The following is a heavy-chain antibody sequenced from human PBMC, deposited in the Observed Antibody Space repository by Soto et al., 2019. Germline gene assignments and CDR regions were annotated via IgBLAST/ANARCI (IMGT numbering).Heavy chain of an antibody. CDR3: SVGEDGDYRHPRNDGFEM. CDR1: GGSFGSNS. CDR2: IIPILDMT. Sequence: QVQLVQSGAEVKKPGSSVKVSCKASGGSFGSNSITWVRQAPGQGLEWMGRIIPILDMTNYPQKMQDRVNITVDKSTSTVYLDLSSLRSEDTAMSYWSVGEDGDYRHPRNDGFEMWGQGTRVTVSS. D-gene: IGHD4-17*01. J-gene: IGHJ3*02. V-gene: IGHV1-69*02.